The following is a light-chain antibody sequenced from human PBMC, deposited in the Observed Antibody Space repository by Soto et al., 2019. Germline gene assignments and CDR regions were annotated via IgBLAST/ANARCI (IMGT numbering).Light chain of an antibody. V-gene: IGKV3-15*01. Sequence: EIVMTQSPATLSVSPGERATLSCRASPSVSSNLAWYQHKPGQAPRLLIFGASTRATGIPARFSGSGSGTEFTLTINSLQSEDFAVYYCQQYNKWPLTFGPGTKVDIK. CDR2: GAS. J-gene: IGKJ3*01. CDR3: QQYNKWPLT. CDR1: PSVSSN.